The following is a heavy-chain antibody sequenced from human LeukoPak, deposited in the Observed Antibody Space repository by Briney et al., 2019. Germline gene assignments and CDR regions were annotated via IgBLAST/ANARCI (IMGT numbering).Heavy chain of an antibody. CDR2: INHSGST. V-gene: IGHV4-34*01. J-gene: IGHJ4*02. D-gene: IGHD5-12*01. CDR3: ARGWLRYDY. CDR1: GGSFSGYY. Sequence: SETLSLTCAVYGGSFSGYYWSWIRQPPGKGLEWIGEINHSGSTNYNPSLKSRVTISVDTSKNQFSLKLSPVTAADTAVYYCARGWLRYDYWGQGTLVTVSS.